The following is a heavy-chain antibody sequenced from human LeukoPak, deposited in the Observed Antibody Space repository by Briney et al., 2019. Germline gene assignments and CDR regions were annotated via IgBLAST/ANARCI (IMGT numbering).Heavy chain of an antibody. CDR3: ARGFTYYDYVWGSYRRSNIVDY. V-gene: IGHV1-2*02. CDR1: GYTFTCYY. D-gene: IGHD3-16*02. Sequence: GASVKVSCKASGYTFTCYYMQWARQAPGQGLEWMGWINPKSGGTNYAQKFQGRVTMTRNTSISTAYMELSSLRSEDTAVYYCARGFTYYDYVWGSYRRSNIVDYWGQGTLVTVSS. J-gene: IGHJ4*02. CDR2: INPKSGGT.